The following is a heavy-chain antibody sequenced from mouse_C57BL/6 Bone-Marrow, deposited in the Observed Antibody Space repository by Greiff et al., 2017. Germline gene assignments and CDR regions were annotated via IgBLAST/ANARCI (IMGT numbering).Heavy chain of an antibody. CDR1: GYAFTNYL. Sequence: QVQLHQSGAELVRPGTSVKVSCKASGYAFTNYLIEWVKQRPGQGLEWIGVINPGSGGTNYNEKFKGKATLTADKSSSTAYMQLSSLTSEDSAVYFCARSEYFDVWGTGTTVTVSS. V-gene: IGHV1-54*01. J-gene: IGHJ1*03. CDR2: INPGSGGT. CDR3: ARSEYFDV.